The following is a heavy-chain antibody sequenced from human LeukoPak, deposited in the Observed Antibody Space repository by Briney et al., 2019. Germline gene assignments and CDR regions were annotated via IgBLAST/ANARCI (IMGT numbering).Heavy chain of an antibody. Sequence: SETLSLTCTVSGGSINRYYWNWLRQPPGKPLEWIGHIYYSGNTKYNPSLNSRVTISIDTSQNQFSLKLSSVSAADTAVYYCARLKLGAYFDLWGRGTLVTVSS. CDR2: IYYSGNT. J-gene: IGHJ2*01. V-gene: IGHV4-59*08. CDR3: ARLKLGAYFDL. D-gene: IGHD3-16*01. CDR1: GGSINRYY.